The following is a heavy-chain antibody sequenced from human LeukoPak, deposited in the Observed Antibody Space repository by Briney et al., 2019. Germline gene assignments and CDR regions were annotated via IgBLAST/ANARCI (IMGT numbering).Heavy chain of an antibody. D-gene: IGHD3-10*01. CDR1: GFTFSSYA. Sequence: PGGSLRLSCAASGFTFSSYAMSWVRQAPGKGLEWVSTISGSGGSTYYADSVKGRFTISRDNCKNMLYLQMNSLRAEDTAVYYCAKAPDYYGSGSEEAWGQGTLVTVSS. CDR3: AKAPDYYGSGSEEA. CDR2: ISGSGGST. V-gene: IGHV3-23*01. J-gene: IGHJ5*02.